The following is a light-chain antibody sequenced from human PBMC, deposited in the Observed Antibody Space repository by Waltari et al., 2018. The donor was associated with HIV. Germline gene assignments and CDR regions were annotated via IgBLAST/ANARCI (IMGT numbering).Light chain of an antibody. CDR3: GADHGSGSNFLVV. J-gene: IGLJ2*01. CDR2: VGTGGIVG. Sequence: QPVLTQPPSASASLGASVTLTCTLSSGYSNYKVAWYQQRPGKGPRFVMRVGTGGIVGSKGDGIPDRFSVLGSGLNRYLTIKNIQEEDESDYHCGADHGSGSNFLVVFGGGTKLTVL. V-gene: IGLV9-49*01. CDR1: SGYSNYK.